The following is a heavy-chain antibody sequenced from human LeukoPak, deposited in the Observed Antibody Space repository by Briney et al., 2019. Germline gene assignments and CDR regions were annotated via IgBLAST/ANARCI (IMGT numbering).Heavy chain of an antibody. CDR1: GFTFSSYA. CDR3: AKDRAWWLLLLG. J-gene: IGHJ4*02. Sequence: PGGSLRLSCAASGFTFSSYAMSWVRQAPGKGLEWVRGSSGSGRSTYYADSVKGRFTISRDNPKNTLDLQMNSLRAEDTAVYYCAKDRAWWLLLLGWGQGTLVTVSS. V-gene: IGHV3-23*01. CDR2: SSGSGRST. D-gene: IGHD3-22*01.